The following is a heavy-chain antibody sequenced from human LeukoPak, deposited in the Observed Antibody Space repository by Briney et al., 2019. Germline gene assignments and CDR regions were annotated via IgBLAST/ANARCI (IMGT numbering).Heavy chain of an antibody. Sequence: SETLSLTCAVSDYSISSANCWSWIRQPPGKGLEWIGYIYYSGSTNYNPSLKSRVTISVDTSKNQFSLKLSSVTAADTAVYYCARRDGGYWGQGTLVTVSS. J-gene: IGHJ4*02. CDR3: ARRDGGY. CDR2: IYYSGST. CDR1: DYSISSANC. V-gene: IGHV4-61*01. D-gene: IGHD3-10*01.